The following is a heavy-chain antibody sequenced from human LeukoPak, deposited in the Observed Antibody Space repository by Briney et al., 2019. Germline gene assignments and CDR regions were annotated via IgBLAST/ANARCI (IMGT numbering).Heavy chain of an antibody. Sequence: PSETLSLTCAVYGGSFSGYYWSWIRQPPGKGREWVGGINHSGSTYYNHFLKSRVTMAVDASKNQFSLRLSSVTAADTAVYYCARDGFYDSSGYYYNWVFDYWGQGTLVTVSS. J-gene: IGHJ4*02. V-gene: IGHV4-34*01. CDR2: INHSGST. D-gene: IGHD3-22*01. CDR3: ARDGFYDSSGYYYNWVFDY. CDR1: GGSFSGYY.